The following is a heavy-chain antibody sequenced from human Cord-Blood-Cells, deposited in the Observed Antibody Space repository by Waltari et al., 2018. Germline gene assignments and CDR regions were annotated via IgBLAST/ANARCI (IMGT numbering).Heavy chain of an antibody. CDR2: IYYSGST. CDR1: GGSISSSSYY. Sequence: QLQLQESGPGLVKPSETLSLTCTVSGGSISSSSYYWGWIRQPPGQGLEWIGSIYYSGSTYYNPPLKIRVTISVDTSKTQFSLKLSSVTAADTAVYYCARHDPTDYDFWSGYAFDIWGQGTMVTVSS. V-gene: IGHV4-39*01. J-gene: IGHJ3*02. CDR3: ARHDPTDYDFWSGYAFDI. D-gene: IGHD3-3*01.